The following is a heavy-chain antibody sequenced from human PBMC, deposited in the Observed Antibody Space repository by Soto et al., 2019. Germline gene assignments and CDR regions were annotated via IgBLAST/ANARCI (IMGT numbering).Heavy chain of an antibody. Sequence: QVQLVQSGAEVKKPGASVKVSCKASGYTFDNHYIHWVRQAPGQRPEWMGIINPSGGSTDYAQKFQGRVTMTRDTSTSTVYMELSSLRSEDTAVYYCAREKSCTSTICYPGLWCFDLWGRGTLVTVSS. V-gene: IGHV1-46*02. J-gene: IGHJ2*01. CDR2: INPSGGST. CDR1: GYTFDNHY. CDR3: AREKSCTSTICYPGLWCFDL. D-gene: IGHD2-2*01.